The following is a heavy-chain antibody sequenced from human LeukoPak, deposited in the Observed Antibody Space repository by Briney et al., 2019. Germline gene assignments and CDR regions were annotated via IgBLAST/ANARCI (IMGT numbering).Heavy chain of an antibody. CDR3: ARDLRRLGTGLDY. CDR1: GYTFTYYY. J-gene: IGHJ4*02. CDR2: INPHSGRT. D-gene: IGHD1-1*01. V-gene: IGHV1-2*02. Sequence: GASVTVPCMPSGYTFTYYYIHWVRQAPGQGPEWMGWINPHSGRTNYAQKSRARDTMSTDRSLIKAYAELSSLPSDDAAVDYCARDLRRLGTGLDYWGQGTLLTVSS.